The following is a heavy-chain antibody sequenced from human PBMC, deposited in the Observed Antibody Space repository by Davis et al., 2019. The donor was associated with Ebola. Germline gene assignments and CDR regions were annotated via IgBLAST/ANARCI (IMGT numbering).Heavy chain of an antibody. V-gene: IGHV1-69*04. CDR1: GGTFSSYA. Sequence: AASVKVSCKASGGTFSSYAISWVRQAPGQGLEWMGRIIPILGIANYAQKFQGRVTITADKSTSTAYMELSSLRSEDTAVYYCARGGIAAAGFDYWGQGTLVTVSS. D-gene: IGHD6-13*01. CDR3: ARGGIAAAGFDY. J-gene: IGHJ4*02. CDR2: IIPILGIA.